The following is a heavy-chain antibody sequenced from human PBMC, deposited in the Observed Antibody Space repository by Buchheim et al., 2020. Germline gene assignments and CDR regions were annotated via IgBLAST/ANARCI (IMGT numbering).Heavy chain of an antibody. CDR3: ASDLSGGGLDH. CDR1: GISFSRYS. D-gene: IGHD2-15*01. V-gene: IGHV3-30*04. Sequence: QVQLVESGGGVVQPGRSLRLSCAASGISFSRYSMHWVRQAPGKGLEWVAVISDDATRTNYADSVRGRFTISRDNSRNTLYLQMGSLRLDDTAVFYCASDLSGGGLDHWGQGTL. CDR2: ISDDATRT. J-gene: IGHJ4*02.